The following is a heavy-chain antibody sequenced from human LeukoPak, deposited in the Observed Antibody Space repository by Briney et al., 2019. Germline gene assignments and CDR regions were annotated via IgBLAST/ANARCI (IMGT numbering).Heavy chain of an antibody. CDR1: GGSFSGYY. CDR2: INHSGST. D-gene: IGHD3-10*01. J-gene: IGHJ5*02. CDR3: ARHANYYGSGSYLNWFDL. Sequence: KPSETLSLTCAVYGGSFSGYYWSWIRQPPGKGLEWIGEINHSGSTNYNPSLKSRVTISLDTSENQFSLELSSVTAADTAVYYCARHANYYGSGSYLNWFDLWGQGTRVTVSS. V-gene: IGHV4-34*01.